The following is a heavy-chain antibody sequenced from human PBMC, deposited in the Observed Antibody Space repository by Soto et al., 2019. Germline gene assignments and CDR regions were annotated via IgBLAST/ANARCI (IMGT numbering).Heavy chain of an antibody. CDR2: ISSSSSYI. J-gene: IGHJ3*02. V-gene: IGHV3-21*01. CDR1: GFTFSSYS. CDR3: ASGLPGAFDI. Sequence: PGGSLRLSCAASGFTFSSYSMNWVRQAPGKGLEWVSSISSSSSYIYYADSVKGRFTISRDNAKNSLYLQMNSLRAEDTAVYCCASGLPGAFDIWGQGTMVTVSS.